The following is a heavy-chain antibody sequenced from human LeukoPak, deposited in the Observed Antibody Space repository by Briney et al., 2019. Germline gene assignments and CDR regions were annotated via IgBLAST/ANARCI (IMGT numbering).Heavy chain of an antibody. CDR2: ISSSSSYI. CDR1: GFTFSSYS. Sequence: PGGSLRLSCAASGFTFSSYSMNWVRQAPGKGLEWVSSISSSSSYIYYADSVKGRFTISRDNAKNSLYLQMNSLRAEDTAVYYCARGRGSGWYSLLAVYYYYGMDVWGQGTTVTVSS. J-gene: IGHJ6*02. CDR3: ARGRGSGWYSLLAVYYYYGMDV. D-gene: IGHD6-19*01. V-gene: IGHV3-21*01.